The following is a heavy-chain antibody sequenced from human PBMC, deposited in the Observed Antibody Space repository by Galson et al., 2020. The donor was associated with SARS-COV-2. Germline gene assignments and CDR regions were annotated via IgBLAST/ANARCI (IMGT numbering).Heavy chain of an antibody. V-gene: IGHV3-11*06. D-gene: IGHD2-15*01. CDR2: MSGSRSYT. CDR1: GFTFSDYY. Sequence: GASLKISCAASGFTFSDYYMSWIRQAPGKGLEWLSYMSGSRSYTSYADSVKGRFTISRDNPKNSLYLQMNDLRAEDTALYFCARSGRDCSGGICYGAEYFQHWGQGALVTVSS. J-gene: IGHJ1*01. CDR3: ARSGRDCSGGICYGAEYFQH.